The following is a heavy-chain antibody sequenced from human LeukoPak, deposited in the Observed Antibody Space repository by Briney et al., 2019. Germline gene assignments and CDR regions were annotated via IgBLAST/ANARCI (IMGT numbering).Heavy chain of an antibody. V-gene: IGHV4-59*08. Sequence: SETLSLTCTVSGGPISNYYWSWIRQPPGKGLEWIGYIYYSGSTNYNPSLKSRVTISVDTSKNQFSLKLSSVTAADTAVYYCARQVGGYDYFSDHYYMDVWGKGTTVTVSS. D-gene: IGHD5-12*01. CDR1: GGPISNYY. J-gene: IGHJ6*03. CDR2: IYYSGST. CDR3: ARQVGGYDYFSDHYYMDV.